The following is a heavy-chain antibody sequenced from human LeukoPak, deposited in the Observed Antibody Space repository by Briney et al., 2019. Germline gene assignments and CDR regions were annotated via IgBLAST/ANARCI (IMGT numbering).Heavy chain of an antibody. D-gene: IGHD5-24*01. J-gene: IGHJ4*02. CDR2: IKQDGSQK. Sequence: GGSLRLSCAASGFTFSSYWMSWVRQAPGKGLEWVASIKQDGSQKFYVDSVKGRFTISRDNAENSLYLQMNSLRAEDTAVYYCARGGNNYVHFDYWGQGTLVTVSS. CDR1: GFTFSSYW. V-gene: IGHV3-7*04. CDR3: ARGGNNYVHFDY.